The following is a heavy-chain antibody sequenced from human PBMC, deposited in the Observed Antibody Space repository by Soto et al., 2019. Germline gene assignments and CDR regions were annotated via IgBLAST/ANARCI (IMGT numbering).Heavy chain of an antibody. J-gene: IGHJ6*02. CDR2: IMSDGSGT. V-gene: IGHV3-74*01. CDR3: ARSRGSGGVEYNMDV. Sequence: EVQLVESGGGLVQPGGSLRLSCAASGFTFSSYWMHWVRQGPGEGLVWVSRIMSDGSGTTYADSVKGRFTISRDNAKNTLYLQMNSLRAEDTAVYHCARSRGSGGVEYNMDVWGQGTTVIVSS. D-gene: IGHD3-16*01. CDR1: GFTFSSYW.